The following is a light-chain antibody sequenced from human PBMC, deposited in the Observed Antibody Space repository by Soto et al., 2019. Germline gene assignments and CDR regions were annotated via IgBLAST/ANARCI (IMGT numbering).Light chain of an antibody. V-gene: IGKV3D-15*01. Sequence: EIGMTRSPANLSVSPGETASLSCRASQSAGNFLAWYQQKPGQAPRLLIYYISTRATGIPARFSGSGSGTEFTLTINSLQSEDSAVYYCQQHNQWPITFGQGTRLEI. CDR3: QQHNQWPIT. J-gene: IGKJ5*01. CDR1: QSAGNF. CDR2: YIS.